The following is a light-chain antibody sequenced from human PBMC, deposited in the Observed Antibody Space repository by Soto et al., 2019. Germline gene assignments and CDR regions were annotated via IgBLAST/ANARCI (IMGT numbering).Light chain of an antibody. CDR3: QQYNNWPGT. V-gene: IGKV3-15*01. J-gene: IGKJ1*01. Sequence: EIVLTQSPGTLSFSPGERSTLSCRSSQSVSSSYLAWYQQKPGQAPRLLISGASTRATGISARFSGSGSGTEFTLTISSLQSEDFAVYYCQQYNNWPGTLGQGTKVDIK. CDR1: QSVSSSY. CDR2: GAS.